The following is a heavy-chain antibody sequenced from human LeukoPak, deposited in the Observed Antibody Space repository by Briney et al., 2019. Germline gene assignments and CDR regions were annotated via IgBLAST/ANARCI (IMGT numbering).Heavy chain of an antibody. J-gene: IGHJ4*02. V-gene: IGHV1-18*01. CDR1: GYTFTSYG. Sequence: GASVKVSCKASGYTFTSYGISWVRQAPGQGLEWMGWISAYNGNTNYAQKLQGRVTMTTDTSTSTAYMELRSLRSDDTAVYYCARGFDYYDSSGYYLTPNYWGQGTPVTGPS. CDR3: ARGFDYYDSSGYYLTPNY. D-gene: IGHD3-22*01. CDR2: ISAYNGNT.